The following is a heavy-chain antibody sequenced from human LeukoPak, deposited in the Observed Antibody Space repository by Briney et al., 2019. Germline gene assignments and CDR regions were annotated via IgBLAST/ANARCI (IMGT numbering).Heavy chain of an antibody. CDR3: ARAIYGDYLLHFDY. D-gene: IGHD4-17*01. Sequence: EASVKVSCKASGGTFSSYAISWVRQAPGQGLEWMGGIIPIFGTANYAQKFQGRVTITADESTSTAYMELSSLRSEDTAVYYCARAIYGDYLLHFDYWGQGTLVTVSS. J-gene: IGHJ4*02. CDR2: IIPIFGTA. V-gene: IGHV1-69*13. CDR1: GGTFSSYA.